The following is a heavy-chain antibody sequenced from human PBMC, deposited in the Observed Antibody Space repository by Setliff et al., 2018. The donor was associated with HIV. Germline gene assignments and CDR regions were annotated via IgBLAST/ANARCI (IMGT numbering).Heavy chain of an antibody. CDR3: AREGSPNAFDI. CDR1: TESLTRYD. V-gene: IGHV4-34*01. D-gene: IGHD3-10*01. CDR2: IDDSGSI. J-gene: IGHJ3*02. Sequence: SETLSLTCAVYTESLTRYDWAWIRQSPEKGLEWIGEIDDSGSIIYNPSLQSRVTMSVDTSKNQFSLKLSSVTAADTAVYYCAREGSPNAFDIWGQGTMVTVSS.